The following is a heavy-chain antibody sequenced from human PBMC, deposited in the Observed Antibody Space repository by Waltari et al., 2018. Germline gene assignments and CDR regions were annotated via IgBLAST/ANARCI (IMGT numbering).Heavy chain of an antibody. V-gene: IGHV3-30*15. J-gene: IGHJ4*02. CDR3: ARDLYTYGPLEYY. CDR2: ISSDTLNK. D-gene: IGHD3-10*01. Sequence: LVESGGGVVQPGGSLRLSCEASGFTFSLYGVHWVRQAPGKGREWVAYISSDTLNKDSAVSVEGRFTISRDNSDSKLYLQMSSLKKEDTAVYYCARDLYTYGPLEYYGGQGALVTV. CDR1: GFTFSLYG.